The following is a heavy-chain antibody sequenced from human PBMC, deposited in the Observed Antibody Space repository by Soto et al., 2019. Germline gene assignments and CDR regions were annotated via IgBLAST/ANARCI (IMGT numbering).Heavy chain of an antibody. V-gene: IGHV4-59*08. D-gene: IGHD6-13*01. CDR1: GGSISSSYY. Sequence: PSETLSLTCTVSGGSISSSYYLRWIRQPPGKGLEWIGYIYYSGSTNYNPSLKSRVTISVDTSKNQFSLKLSSVTAADTAVYYCARRVAAAGPYFDYWGQGTLVTVSS. CDR3: ARRVAAAGPYFDY. CDR2: IYYSGST. J-gene: IGHJ4*02.